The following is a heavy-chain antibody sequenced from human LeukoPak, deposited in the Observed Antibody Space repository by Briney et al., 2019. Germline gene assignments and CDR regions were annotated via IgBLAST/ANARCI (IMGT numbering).Heavy chain of an antibody. J-gene: IGHJ1*01. CDR3: AKDPANQLLYPAHFSH. CDR1: GFTFSTYA. Sequence: GGSLRLSCSASGFTFSTYAMHWVRQAPGKGLESVAIIGTDAGSTDYADSVKGRFTISRDNSKNTLYLHMNSLRAEDTAIYFCAKDPANQLLYPAHFSHWGQGTLVTVSS. V-gene: IGHV3-64*04. D-gene: IGHD2-2*01. CDR2: IGTDAGST.